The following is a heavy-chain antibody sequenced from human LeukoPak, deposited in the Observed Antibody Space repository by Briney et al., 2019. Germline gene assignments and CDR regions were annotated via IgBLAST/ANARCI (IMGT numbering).Heavy chain of an antibody. J-gene: IGHJ4*02. CDR3: AREGSGSLPHLDH. Sequence: ASVKVSCKASGYTFTSHYMQWVRLAPGQGLEWMGIINPSGGGTRYAQKFQGRVTMSRDTSTSTVYMELSSLRSEDTAVYYCAREGSGSLPHLDHWGQGTLVTVSS. CDR2: INPSGGGT. D-gene: IGHD3-10*01. CDR1: GYTFTSHY. V-gene: IGHV1-46*01.